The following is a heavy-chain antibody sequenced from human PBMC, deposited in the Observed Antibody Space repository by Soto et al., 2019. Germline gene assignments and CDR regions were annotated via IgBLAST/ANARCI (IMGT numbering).Heavy chain of an antibody. D-gene: IGHD2-2*02. Sequence: SETLSLTCAVSGGSISSSNWWSWVRPPPGKGLEWIGEIYHSGSTNYNPSLKSRVTISVDKSKNQFSLKLSSVTAADTAVYYCEAGYCSSTRCDTRPFDYWGQGTLVTVSS. CDR2: IYHSGST. V-gene: IGHV4-4*02. CDR1: GGSISSSNW. CDR3: EAGYCSSTRCDTRPFDY. J-gene: IGHJ4*02.